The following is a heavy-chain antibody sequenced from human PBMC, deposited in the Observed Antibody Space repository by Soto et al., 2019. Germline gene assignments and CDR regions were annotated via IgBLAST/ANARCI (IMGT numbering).Heavy chain of an antibody. CDR1: GYSISSGYY. Sequence: PSETLSLTCAVSGYSISSGYYWGWIRQPPGKGLEWIGSIYHSGSTYYNPSLKSRVTISVDTSKNQFSLKLSSVTAADTAVYYCARVVGFITMVRGVARGNWFDPWGQGTLVTVSS. V-gene: IGHV4-38-2*01. CDR3: ARVVGFITMVRGVARGNWFDP. J-gene: IGHJ5*02. CDR2: IYHSGST. D-gene: IGHD3-10*01.